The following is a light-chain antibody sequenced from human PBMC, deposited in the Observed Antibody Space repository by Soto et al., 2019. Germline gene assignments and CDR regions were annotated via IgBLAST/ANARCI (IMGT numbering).Light chain of an antibody. J-gene: IGKJ4*01. Sequence: VVLTQSPVILSLSPGERVTLSCKTSQSIGNYLVWYQQKPGQAPRLLIYDASNRATGIPARFSGSGSGTDFTLTINTLEPEDFALYYCQQRSNWPLTFGGGTKVEI. CDR2: DAS. V-gene: IGKV3-11*01. CDR1: QSIGNY. CDR3: QQRSNWPLT.